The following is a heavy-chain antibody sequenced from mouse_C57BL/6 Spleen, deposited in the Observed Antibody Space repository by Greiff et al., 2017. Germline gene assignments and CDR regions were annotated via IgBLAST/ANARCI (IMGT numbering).Heavy chain of an antibody. CDR1: GYTFTSYW. CDR2: IHPNSGSS. Sequence: VQLQQPGAELVKPGASVKLSCKASGYTFTSYWMHWVKQRPGQGLEWIGMIHPNSGSSNYNEKFKSKATLTVDKSSSTAYMQRSSLTSEDSAVYYCARWRLGDYFDYWGQGTTLTVSS. V-gene: IGHV1-64*01. J-gene: IGHJ2*01. D-gene: IGHD2-13*01. CDR3: ARWRLGDYFDY.